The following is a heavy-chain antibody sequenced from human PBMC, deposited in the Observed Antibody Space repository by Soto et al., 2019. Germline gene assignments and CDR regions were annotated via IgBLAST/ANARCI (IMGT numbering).Heavy chain of an antibody. CDR1: GFSFSDYA. J-gene: IGHJ4*01. Sequence: GGSLRLSCKASGFSFSDYAMTWVRQAPGKGLEWVSVISGSGDNTFYAASVKGRFAISRDNSKNVLYLQMNSLSADDAAVYFCAKRRAITVYGVDLLFDYWGLGTLVTVSS. D-gene: IGHD3-3*01. CDR3: AKRRAITVYGVDLLFDY. CDR2: ISGSGDNT. V-gene: IGHV3-23*01.